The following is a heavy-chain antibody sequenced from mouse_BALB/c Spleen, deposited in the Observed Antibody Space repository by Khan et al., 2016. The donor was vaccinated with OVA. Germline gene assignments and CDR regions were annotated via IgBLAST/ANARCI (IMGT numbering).Heavy chain of an antibody. V-gene: IGHV1-4*01. D-gene: IGHD2-14*01. CDR1: GYTFTSYT. CDR2: INPRNGYT. Sequence: VQLQQSGAELTRPGASVKMSCKASGYTFTSYTIHWIKLRPGQGLEWIGFINPRNGYTNYNQKFKDKATLTADKSSNTVYMQLSSLTSDDSAVYTCLSDGAYHRNDGWFAYWGQGTLVTVSA. CDR3: LSDGAYHRNDGWFAY. J-gene: IGHJ3*01.